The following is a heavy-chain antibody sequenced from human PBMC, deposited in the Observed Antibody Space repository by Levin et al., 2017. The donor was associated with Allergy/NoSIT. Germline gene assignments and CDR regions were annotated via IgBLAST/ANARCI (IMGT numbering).Heavy chain of an antibody. Sequence: LSLTCAASGFTFSNFAMHWVRQAPGKGLEWVGVISDDGSSEFYIDSVKGRFTISRDNSKNRLYLQMDSLRAEDTALYYCVREIAEEGTWGQGTLVIVSS. CDR2: ISDDGSSE. V-gene: IGHV3-30-3*01. D-gene: IGHD1-1*01. CDR3: VREIAEEGT. J-gene: IGHJ4*02. CDR1: GFTFSNFA.